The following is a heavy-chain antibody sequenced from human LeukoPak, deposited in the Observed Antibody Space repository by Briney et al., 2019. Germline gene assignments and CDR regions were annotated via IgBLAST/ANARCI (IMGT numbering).Heavy chain of an antibody. CDR2: INHSGST. D-gene: IGHD3-22*01. CDR3: ARIGFRYDSSGYQHNWFDP. Sequence: SETLSLTCAVYGGSFSGYYWSWIRQPPGKGLEWIGEINHSGSTNYNPSLKSRVTISVDTSKNQFSLKLSSVTAADTAVYYCARIGFRYDSSGYQHNWFDPWGQGTLVTVSS. CDR1: GGSFSGYY. J-gene: IGHJ5*02. V-gene: IGHV4-34*01.